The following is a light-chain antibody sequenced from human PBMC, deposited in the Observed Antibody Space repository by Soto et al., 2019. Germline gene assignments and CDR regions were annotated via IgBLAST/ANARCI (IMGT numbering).Light chain of an antibody. V-gene: IGLV2-11*01. CDR1: NSDIGGYNY. J-gene: IGLJ3*02. Sequence: QSALTQPRSVSGSPGQSVTISCTGTNSDIGGYNYVSWYQQHPGKAPKVIIYDVSRRPSGVPDRFSGSKSGNTASLTISGLQAEYEADYYCCSYAGTYNFWVFGGGTKVTVL. CDR2: DVS. CDR3: CSYAGTYNFWV.